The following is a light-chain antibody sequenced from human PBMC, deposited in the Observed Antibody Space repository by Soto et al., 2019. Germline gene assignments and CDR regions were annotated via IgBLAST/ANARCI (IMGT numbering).Light chain of an antibody. Sequence: QSVLTQPRSLSVSPGQSVTISCTGTSSDVGGYNYVSWYQQHPGKAPKLMIYDVSKRPSGVPDRFSGSKSGNTASLTISGLQAEDEADYYCCSYAGSYSLYVFGSGTKVTVL. V-gene: IGLV2-11*01. CDR2: DVS. J-gene: IGLJ1*01. CDR1: SSDVGGYNY. CDR3: CSYAGSYSLYV.